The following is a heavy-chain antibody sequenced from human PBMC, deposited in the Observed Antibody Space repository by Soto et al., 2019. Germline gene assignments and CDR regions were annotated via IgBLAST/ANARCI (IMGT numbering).Heavy chain of an antibody. Sequence: QVQLVESGGGLVKPGGSLRLSCAASGLTFSDCYMNWIRQAPGKGLEWVSYISSSGSSINYAGSVKGRFTISRDNAKNSLYLQMNSLRAEDTAMYYCARVRFGEWGYAMDVGGQGTTVIVSS. J-gene: IGHJ6*02. CDR1: GLTFSDCY. V-gene: IGHV3-11*01. CDR3: ARVRFGEWGYAMDV. CDR2: ISSSGSSI. D-gene: IGHD3-10*01.